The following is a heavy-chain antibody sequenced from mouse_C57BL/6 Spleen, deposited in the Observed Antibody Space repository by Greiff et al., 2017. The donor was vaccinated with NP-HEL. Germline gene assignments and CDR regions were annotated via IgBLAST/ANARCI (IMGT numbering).Heavy chain of an antibody. CDR2: ISSGGSYT. CDR1: GFTFSSYG. CDR3: ARGAYYSNYTWFAY. J-gene: IGHJ3*01. D-gene: IGHD2-5*01. V-gene: IGHV5-6*02. Sequence: EVMLVESGGDLVKPGGSLKLSCAASGFTFSSYGMSWVRQTPDKRLEWVATISSGGSYTYYPDSVKGRFTISRDNAKNTLYLQMSSLKSEDTAMYYCARGAYYSNYTWFAYWGQGTLVTVSA.